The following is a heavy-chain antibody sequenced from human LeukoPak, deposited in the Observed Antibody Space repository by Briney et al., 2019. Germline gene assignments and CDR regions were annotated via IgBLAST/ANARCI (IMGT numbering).Heavy chain of an antibody. V-gene: IGHV4-59*08. CDR1: GGSISSYY. D-gene: IGHD1-26*01. J-gene: IGHJ4*02. Sequence: PSETLSLTCTVSGGSISSYYWSWIRQPPGKGLEWIGYIYYSGSTKYNPSLESRVTISVDTSKNQFSLKLSSVTAADTAVYYCARHLPKWGWDYWGQGTLVTVSS. CDR3: ARHLPKWGWDY. CDR2: IYYSGST.